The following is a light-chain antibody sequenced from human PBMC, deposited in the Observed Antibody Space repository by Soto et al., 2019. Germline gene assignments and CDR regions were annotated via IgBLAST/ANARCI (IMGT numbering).Light chain of an antibody. Sequence: EIVLTQSPGTLSLSPGERATLSCRASQTVNSGSLAWYQQKSGQTPRLLIYAASSRANGIPDRFSGSGSGTDFTLTISRLEPEDFAVYYCQQHGSSPYTFGQGTKLEI. CDR1: QTVNSGS. V-gene: IGKV3-20*01. CDR2: AAS. CDR3: QQHGSSPYT. J-gene: IGKJ2*01.